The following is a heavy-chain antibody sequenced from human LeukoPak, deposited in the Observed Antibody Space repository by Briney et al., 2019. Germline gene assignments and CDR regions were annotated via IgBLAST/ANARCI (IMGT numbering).Heavy chain of an antibody. D-gene: IGHD3-3*01. CDR1: GFTFRNYA. J-gene: IGHJ4*02. V-gene: IGHV3-30*14. Sequence: GRSLRLSCAASGFTFRNYAMYWVRQAPGRGLEWAAVVSFDGNTTFYSDSVKGRFTISRDNSKNTLYLQMNSVRGEDTAIYYCARVFHDYYFDYWGQGTLVTVSS. CDR3: ARVFHDYYFDY. CDR2: VSFDGNTT.